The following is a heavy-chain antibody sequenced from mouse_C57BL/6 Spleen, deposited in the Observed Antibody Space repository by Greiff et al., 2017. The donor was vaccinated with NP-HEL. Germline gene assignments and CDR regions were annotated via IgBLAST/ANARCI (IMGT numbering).Heavy chain of an antibody. CDR2: ISGGGGNT. V-gene: IGHV5-9*01. Sequence: EVQGVESGGGLVKPGGSLKLSCAASGFTFSSYTMSWVRQTPEKRLEWVATISGGGGNTYYPDSVKGRFTISRDNAKNTLYLQMSSLRSEDTALYYCARQGSMVMDYWGQGTSVTVSS. CDR3: ARQGSMVMDY. J-gene: IGHJ4*01. D-gene: IGHD1-1*02. CDR1: GFTFSSYT.